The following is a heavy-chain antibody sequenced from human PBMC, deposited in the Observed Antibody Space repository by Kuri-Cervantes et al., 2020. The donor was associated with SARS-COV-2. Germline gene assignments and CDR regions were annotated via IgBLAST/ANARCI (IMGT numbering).Heavy chain of an antibody. CDR2: INAGNGNT. D-gene: IGHD4-23*01. J-gene: IGHJ4*02. V-gene: IGHV1-3*01. CDR3: ARRFPYGGIGDLDY. CDR1: GYTFTSFA. Sequence: ASVKVSCKASGYTFTSFAMHWVRQAPGHRPEWLGWINAGNGNTKYSQKFQGRVTFTSDTSASTAYMELSSLRSEDTAVYYCARRFPYGGIGDLDYWGQGALVTVYS.